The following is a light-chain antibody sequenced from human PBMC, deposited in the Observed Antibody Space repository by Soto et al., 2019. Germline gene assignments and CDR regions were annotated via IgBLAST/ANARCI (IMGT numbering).Light chain of an antibody. CDR1: SSDVGGYDS. CDR2: EVS. V-gene: IGLV2-8*01. CDR3: SSYAGSDSLV. J-gene: IGLJ2*01. Sequence: SALTQPPSASGSPGQSVTISCTGTSSDVGGYDSVSWFQQHPDKAPKLMIYEVSKRPSGVPDRFAGSKSGNTASLTVSGRQAEDEADYYCSSYAGSDSLVFGGGTKLTGL.